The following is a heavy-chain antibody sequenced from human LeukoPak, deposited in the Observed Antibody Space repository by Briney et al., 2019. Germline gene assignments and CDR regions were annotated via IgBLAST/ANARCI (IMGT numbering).Heavy chain of an antibody. J-gene: IGHJ6*03. CDR3: ARARDSPGDYYYMDV. V-gene: IGHV1-18*04. CDR1: GYTFTGYY. D-gene: IGHD3-10*01. Sequence: GASVKVSCKASGYTFTGYYMHWVRQAPGRGLEWMGWISVYNGNTNYAQKFQGRVTITADESTSTAYMELSSLRSEDTAVYYCARARDSPGDYYYMDVWGKGTTVTVSS. CDR2: ISVYNGNT.